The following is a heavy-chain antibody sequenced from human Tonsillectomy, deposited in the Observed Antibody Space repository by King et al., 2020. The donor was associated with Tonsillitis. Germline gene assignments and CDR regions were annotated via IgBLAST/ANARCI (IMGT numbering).Heavy chain of an antibody. CDR1: GGSLSDYF. Sequence: VQLQQWGAGLLKPSETLSLTCGLYGGSLSDYFLTWLRQPPGKGLEWIGEINHSGSTNYNPSLKSRVTISADTSKNHFSLNLSSVTAADTAIYYCAGDRRVSSGLYYYTGMYVWGQGTTVTVSS. D-gene: IGHD6-19*01. CDR2: INHSGST. V-gene: IGHV4-34*01. CDR3: AGDRRVSSGLYYYTGMYV. J-gene: IGHJ6*02.